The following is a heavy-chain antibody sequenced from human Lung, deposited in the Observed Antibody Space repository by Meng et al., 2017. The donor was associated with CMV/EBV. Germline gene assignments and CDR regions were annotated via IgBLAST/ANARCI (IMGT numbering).Heavy chain of an antibody. CDR1: GGSISISTW. Sequence: LQGSGPGLGKPSGTLALPCAVSGGSISISTWWSWVRQPPGKGLEWIGEIYHSGGTNYNPSLRGRVTISLDKSKNQFSLTLRSVTAADTAVYYCARDPYATGWAGWGQGTLVTVSS. D-gene: IGHD6-19*01. J-gene: IGHJ4*02. V-gene: IGHV4-4*02. CDR3: ARDPYATGWAG. CDR2: IYHSGGT.